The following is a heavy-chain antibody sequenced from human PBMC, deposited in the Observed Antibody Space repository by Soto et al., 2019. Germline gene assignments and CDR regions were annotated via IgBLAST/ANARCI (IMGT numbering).Heavy chain of an antibody. Sequence: GGSLRLSCAASGFTFSSYAMSWVRQAPGKGLEWVSAISGSGGSTYYADSVKGRFTISRDNSKNTLYLQMNSLRAEDTAVYYWAIRGTNYYGMDVWGQGTTVTVSS. CDR1: GFTFSSYA. CDR2: ISGSGGST. D-gene: IGHD3-10*01. V-gene: IGHV3-23*01. J-gene: IGHJ6*02. CDR3: AIRGTNYYGMDV.